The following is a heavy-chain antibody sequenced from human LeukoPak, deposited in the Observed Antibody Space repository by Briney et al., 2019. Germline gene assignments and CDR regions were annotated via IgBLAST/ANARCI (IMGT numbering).Heavy chain of an antibody. CDR3: ARAKDYDFWSGYPNWFDP. J-gene: IGHJ5*02. V-gene: IGHV4-4*07. CDR1: GGSISSYY. Sequence: SETLPLTCTVSGGSISSYYWSWIRQPAGKGLEWIGRIYTSGSTNYNPSLKSRVTMSVDTSKNQFSLKLSSVTAADTAVYYCARAKDYDFWSGYPNWFDPWGQGTLVTVSS. CDR2: IYTSGST. D-gene: IGHD3-3*01.